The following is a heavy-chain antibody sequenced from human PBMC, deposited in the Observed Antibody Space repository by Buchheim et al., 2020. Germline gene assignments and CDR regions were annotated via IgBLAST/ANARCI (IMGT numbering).Heavy chain of an antibody. CDR1: GFTFSNYW. CDR3: AGAPDCGGYSCNSFPYYGLDV. J-gene: IGHJ6*02. CDR2: INRDGSST. V-gene: IGHV3-74*01. D-gene: IGHD2-21*01. Sequence: EVQLVQSGGGLVHPGGSLRLSCAASGFTFSNYWFHWVRQGSGKGLVWVSRINRDGSSTNYADSVKGRFTVSRDNAKNTLYLHIYSLRDEDAAVYYCAGAPDCGGYSCNSFPYYGLDVWSQGT.